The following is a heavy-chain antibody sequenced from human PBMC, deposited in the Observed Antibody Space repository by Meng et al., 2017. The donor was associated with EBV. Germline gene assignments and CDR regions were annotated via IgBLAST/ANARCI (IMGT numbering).Heavy chain of an antibody. D-gene: IGHD1/OR15-1a*01. CDR2: IIPAGGNT. CDR1: GYPFTSYY. CDR3: VRELVGGTFDY. J-gene: IGHJ4*02. Sequence: QGPRVQSGAEVKKPGASVKVSCKASGYPFTSYYLHWVRQAPGQGLEWMGIIIPAGGNTNYAQKFRGRFTMTRDTSTSTVYMDLSILTSEDTAVYYCVRELVGGTFDYWGQGTLVTVSS. V-gene: IGHV1-46*01.